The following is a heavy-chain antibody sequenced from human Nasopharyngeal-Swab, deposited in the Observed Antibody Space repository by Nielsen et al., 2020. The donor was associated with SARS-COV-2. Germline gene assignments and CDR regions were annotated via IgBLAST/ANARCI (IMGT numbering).Heavy chain of an antibody. Sequence: SETLSLTCTVSGGSISSGSYYWSWIRQPAGKGLEWIGCIYTSGSTNYNPSLKSRVTISVDTSKNQFSLKLSSVTAADTAVYYCARATYYDFWSGPDYYYYGMDVWGQGTTVTVSS. D-gene: IGHD3-3*01. CDR2: IYTSGST. CDR3: ARATYYDFWSGPDYYYYGMDV. CDR1: GGSISSGSYY. V-gene: IGHV4-61*02. J-gene: IGHJ6*02.